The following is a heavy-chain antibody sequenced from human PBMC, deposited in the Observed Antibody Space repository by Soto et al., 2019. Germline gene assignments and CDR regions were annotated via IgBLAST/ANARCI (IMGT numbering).Heavy chain of an antibody. D-gene: IGHD5-12*01. J-gene: IGHJ4*02. V-gene: IGHV3-30*03. CDR2: ISYDGSLQ. Sequence: QAQLVESGGGVVQPGRSLRLSCAASGFAFSSYGMHWVRQAPGTGLEWVAVISYDGSLQHYADSVKGRFTISRDNSKNLVLLQMSSLSAEDTAVYYWVSDRGYGHASVSYSWGQGTLVSVSS. CDR1: GFAFSSYG. CDR3: VSDRGYGHASVSYS.